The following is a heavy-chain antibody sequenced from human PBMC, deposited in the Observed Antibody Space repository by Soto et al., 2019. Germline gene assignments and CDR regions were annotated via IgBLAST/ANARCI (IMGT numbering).Heavy chain of an antibody. J-gene: IGHJ6*02. Sequence: QVQLVESGGGVVQPGRSLRLSCAASGFTFSSYAMHWVRQAPGKGLEWVAVISYDGSNKYYADSVKGRFTFSRDNSKNTLYLQMNSLRAEDTAVYYCARGIAVAGTGYYYGMDVWGQGTTVTVSS. D-gene: IGHD6-19*01. V-gene: IGHV3-30-3*01. CDR2: ISYDGSNK. CDR3: ARGIAVAGTGYYYGMDV. CDR1: GFTFSSYA.